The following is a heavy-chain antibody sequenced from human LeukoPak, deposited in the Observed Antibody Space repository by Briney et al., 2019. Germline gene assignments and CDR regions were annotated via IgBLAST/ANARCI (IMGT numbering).Heavy chain of an antibody. J-gene: IGHJ4*02. CDR3: ARVARLHSSSWYSTDY. Sequence: GGSLRLSCAASGFTFSSYSMNWVRQAPGKGLEWVSSISSSSSYIYYADSVKGRFTISRDNAKNSLYLQMNSLRAEDTAVYYCARVARLHSSSWYSTDYWGEGTLVTVSS. V-gene: IGHV3-21*01. CDR2: ISSSSSYI. CDR1: GFTFSSYS. D-gene: IGHD6-13*01.